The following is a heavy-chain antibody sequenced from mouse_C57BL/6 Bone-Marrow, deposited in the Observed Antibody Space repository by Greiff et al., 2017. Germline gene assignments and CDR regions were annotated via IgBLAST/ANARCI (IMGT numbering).Heavy chain of an antibody. V-gene: IGHV1-26*01. CDR3: ARRYYGSSYEYFDV. D-gene: IGHD1-1*01. CDR2: INPNNGGT. J-gene: IGHJ1*03. Sequence: EVQLQQSGPELVKPGASVKISCKASGYTFTDYYMNWVKQSHGKSLEWIGDINPNNGGTSYNQKFKGKATLTVDKSSSTAYMELRSLTSEDSAVYYCARRYYGSSYEYFDVWGTGTTVTVSS. CDR1: GYTFTDYY.